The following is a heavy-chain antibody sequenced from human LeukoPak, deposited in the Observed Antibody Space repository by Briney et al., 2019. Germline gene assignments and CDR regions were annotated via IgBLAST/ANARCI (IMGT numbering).Heavy chain of an antibody. CDR2: MNPHSGNT. V-gene: IGHV1-8*01. D-gene: IGHD3-3*01. J-gene: IGHJ4*02. Sequence: ASVKVSCKASGYTFSSNDINWVRQATGQGLEWMGWMNPHSGNTGYAQKLQGRVTMTTDTSTSTAYMELRSLRSDDTAVYYCARDVSTRFWSGYRFDYWGQGTLVTVSS. CDR1: GYTFSSND. CDR3: ARDVSTRFWSGYRFDY.